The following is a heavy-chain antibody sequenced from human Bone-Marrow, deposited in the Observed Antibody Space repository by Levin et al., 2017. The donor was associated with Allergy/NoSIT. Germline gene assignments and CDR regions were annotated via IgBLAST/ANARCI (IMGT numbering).Heavy chain of an antibody. CDR2: ITGSGSGT. V-gene: IGHV3-23*01. CDR3: GMDPNGDYIGAFDF. CDR1: GFTFSRYA. D-gene: IGHD4-17*01. J-gene: IGHJ3*01. Sequence: GGSLRLSCAASGFTFSRYAMTWVRQAPGKGLEWVSSITGSGSGTYYADSVQGRFTISRDNSQNTLYLQMSSLRAEDTALYYCGMDPNGDYIGAFDFWGQGTMVTVSS.